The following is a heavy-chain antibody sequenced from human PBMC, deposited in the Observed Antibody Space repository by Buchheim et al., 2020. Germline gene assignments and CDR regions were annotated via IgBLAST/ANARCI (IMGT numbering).Heavy chain of an antibody. CDR2: ISSRSVSI. Sequence: EVQLVESGGGLAQPGGSLRLSCAASGFTFSNYSMNWVRQAPGKGLEWISYISSRSVSISYADSVKCRITISRDNDQKSLFLQMNSLRDEDTAVYFCARGPPAWHSSSWYMDYWGQGTL. CDR3: ARGPPAWHSSSWYMDY. D-gene: IGHD6-13*01. CDR1: GFTFSNYS. V-gene: IGHV3-48*02. J-gene: IGHJ4*02.